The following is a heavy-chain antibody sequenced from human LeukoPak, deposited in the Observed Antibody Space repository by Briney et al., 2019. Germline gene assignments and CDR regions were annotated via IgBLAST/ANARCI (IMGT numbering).Heavy chain of an antibody. Sequence: PSETLSLTCTVSGGSISSSSYYWGWIRQPPGKGLEWIGSIYYSGSTYYNPSLKSRVTISVDTSKNQFSLKLSSVTAADTAVYYGARPQEGGGPQTEKYFDYWGQGTLVTVSS. J-gene: IGHJ4*02. CDR2: IYYSGST. CDR1: GGSISSSSYY. CDR3: ARPQEGGGPQTEKYFDY. D-gene: IGHD1-14*01. V-gene: IGHV4-39*01.